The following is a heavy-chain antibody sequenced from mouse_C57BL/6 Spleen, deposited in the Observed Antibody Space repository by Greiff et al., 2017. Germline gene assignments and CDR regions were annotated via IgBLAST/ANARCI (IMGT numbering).Heavy chain of an antibody. V-gene: IGHV1-82*01. CDR3: ATLRRFAY. CDR2: IYPGDGDT. J-gene: IGHJ3*01. D-gene: IGHD2-12*01. CDR1: GYAFSSSW. Sequence: QVQLKESGPELVKPGASVKISCKASGYAFSSSWMNWVKQRPGKGLEWIGRIYPGDGDTNYNGKFKGKATLTADKSSSTAYMERRSLTSEDSAVYFCATLRRFAYWGQGTLVTVSA.